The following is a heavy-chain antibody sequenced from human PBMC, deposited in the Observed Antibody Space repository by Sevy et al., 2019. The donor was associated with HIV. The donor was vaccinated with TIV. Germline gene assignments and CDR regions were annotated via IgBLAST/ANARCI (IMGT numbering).Heavy chain of an antibody. Sequence: SQTLSLTCTVSDASLISYYWSWIRYSPGKGLEWIGNIYYNGRPNSNRSLKSRVILSVDTSTCQFSLRMNSVTPADTVLYYCARDSCCTGGICHMFFDHWGQGILVTVAS. CDR1: DASLISYY. V-gene: IGHV4-59*13. D-gene: IGHD2-8*02. CDR2: IYYNGRP. J-gene: IGHJ4*02. CDR3: ARDSCCTGGICHMFFDH.